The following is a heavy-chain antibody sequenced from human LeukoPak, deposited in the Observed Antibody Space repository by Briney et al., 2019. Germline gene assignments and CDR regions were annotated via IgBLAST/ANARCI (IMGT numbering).Heavy chain of an antibody. V-gene: IGHV4-34*01. D-gene: IGHD3-3*01. J-gene: IGHJ4*02. CDR2: INHSGST. CDR1: GGSFSGYY. CDR3: ARVGRYYDFWSGYYTHHFDY. Sequence: SETLSLTCAVYGGSFSGYYWSWIRQPPGKGLEWIGEINHSGSTNYNPSLKSRVTISVDTSKNQFSLKLSSVTAADTAVYYCARVGRYYDFWSGYYTHHFDYWGQGTLVTVSS.